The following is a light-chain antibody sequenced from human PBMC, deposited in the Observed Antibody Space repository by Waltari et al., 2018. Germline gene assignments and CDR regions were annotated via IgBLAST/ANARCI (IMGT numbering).Light chain of an antibody. CDR3: QQYNSYPYT. Sequence: DIQMTQSPSTLSASVGDRVTITCPASQITSTWLAWYPQKPGKAPKLPIYKASSLESGVPSRFSGSGSGTEFTLTISSLQPDDFATYYCQQYNSYPYTFGQGTKLEIK. V-gene: IGKV1-5*03. CDR2: KAS. J-gene: IGKJ2*01. CDR1: QITSTW.